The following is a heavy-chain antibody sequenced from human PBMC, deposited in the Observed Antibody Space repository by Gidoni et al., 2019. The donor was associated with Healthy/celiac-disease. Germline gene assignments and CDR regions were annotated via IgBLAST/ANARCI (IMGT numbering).Heavy chain of an antibody. CDR3: AGAQYCSGGSCQRWFDP. CDR2: ISGSGGST. Sequence: EVQLLESGGGLVQPGGSLRLSCAASGFTFSSYAMSWVRQAPGKGLEWVSAISGSGGSTYYADSVKGRFTISRDNSKNTLYLQMNSLRAEDTAVYYCAGAQYCSGGSCQRWFDPWGQGTLVTVSS. V-gene: IGHV3-23*01. J-gene: IGHJ5*02. D-gene: IGHD2-15*01. CDR1: GFTFSSYA.